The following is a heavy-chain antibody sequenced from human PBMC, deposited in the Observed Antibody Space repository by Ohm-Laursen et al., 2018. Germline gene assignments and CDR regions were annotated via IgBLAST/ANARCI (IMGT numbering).Heavy chain of an antibody. Sequence: SLRLSCAASGFTFDDYAMHWVRQAPGKGLEWASGISWNSGSVGYVDSVKGRFTISRDNAKNSLYLQMNSLRVEDTAFYYCAKDTRLGESSLYGWYFDVWGRGTLVTVSS. CDR3: AKDTRLGESSLYGWYFDV. D-gene: IGHD3-16*02. CDR2: ISWNSGSV. J-gene: IGHJ2*01. CDR1: GFTFDDYA. V-gene: IGHV3-9*01.